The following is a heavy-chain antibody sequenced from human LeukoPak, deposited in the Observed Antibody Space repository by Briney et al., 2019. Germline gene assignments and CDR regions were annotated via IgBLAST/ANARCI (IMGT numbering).Heavy chain of an antibody. D-gene: IGHD4-17*01. V-gene: IGHV3-23*01. Sequence: GGSQRLSCATSGFTFNRFGMNWVRQASGRGLEWVSGITDSGRKTYYADSVKGRFSISRDNSKNTVYLQMSDLRAEDTAVYYCAKITKATTPNYWGQGTLVTVSS. J-gene: IGHJ4*02. CDR1: GFTFNRFG. CDR3: AKITKATTPNY. CDR2: ITDSGRKT.